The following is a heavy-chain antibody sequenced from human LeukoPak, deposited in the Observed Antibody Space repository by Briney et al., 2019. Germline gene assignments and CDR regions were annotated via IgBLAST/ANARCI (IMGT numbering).Heavy chain of an antibody. J-gene: IGHJ4*02. V-gene: IGHV1-2*02. Sequence: GASVKVSRKASGYTFTGYYMHWVRQAPGQGLEWMGWINPNSGGTNYAQKFQGRVTMTRDTSISTAYMELSRLRSDDTAVYYCARKKYSGYEVYYFDYWGQGTLVTVSS. D-gene: IGHD5-12*01. CDR1: GYTFTGYY. CDR3: ARKKYSGYEVYYFDY. CDR2: INPNSGGT.